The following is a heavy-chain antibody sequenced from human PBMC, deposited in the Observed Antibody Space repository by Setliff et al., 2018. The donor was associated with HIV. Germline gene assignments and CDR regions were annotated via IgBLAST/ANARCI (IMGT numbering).Heavy chain of an antibody. V-gene: IGHV3-30*04. J-gene: IGHJ6*02. CDR1: GFTFTTYA. CDR3: ARDGQPSMRDLEWILYGPGGMDV. CDR2: ISIYDGSEK. Sequence: GGSLRLSCAASGFTFTTYAMHWVRQAPGKGLEWVAVISIYDGSEKYYADSVKGRFTISRDNSKNTLYLHMDSLRAEDTALYYCARDGQPSMRDLEWILYGPGGMDVWGQGTTVTVSS. D-gene: IGHD3-3*01.